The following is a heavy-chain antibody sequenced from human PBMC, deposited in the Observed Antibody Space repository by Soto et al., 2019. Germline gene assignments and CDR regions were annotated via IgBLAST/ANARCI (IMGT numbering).Heavy chain of an antibody. V-gene: IGHV6-1*01. CDR2: TYYRSKWYN. J-gene: IGHJ6*02. D-gene: IGHD6-13*01. CDR3: AGDIAAAGKGYYYYGMDV. Sequence: QTLSLTCAISGDSVSSNSAAWNWIRQSPSRGLEWLGRTYYRSKWYNDYAVSVKSRITINPDTSKNQFSLQPNSVTPEDTAVYYCAGDIAAAGKGYYYYGMDVWGQGTTVTVS. CDR1: GDSVSSNSAA.